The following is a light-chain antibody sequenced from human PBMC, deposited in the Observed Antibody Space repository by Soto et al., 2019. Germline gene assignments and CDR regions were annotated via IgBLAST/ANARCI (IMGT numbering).Light chain of an antibody. Sequence: EIVLTPSPATLSVSPGERATLSCRASQSINNKLVWYQQKPGQAPRLLMSDAFTRAPGIPARFSGSGSGTEFTLTTICLHSKDFAVYYCQHYDSWSPITFGQGTRLEI. V-gene: IGKV3-15*01. CDR3: QHYDSWSPIT. J-gene: IGKJ5*01. CDR1: QSINNK. CDR2: DAF.